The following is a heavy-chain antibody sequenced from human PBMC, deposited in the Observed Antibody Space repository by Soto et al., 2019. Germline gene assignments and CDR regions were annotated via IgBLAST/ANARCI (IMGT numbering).Heavy chain of an antibody. V-gene: IGHV3-21*01. CDR1: GFTFSSYS. CDR2: ISSSSSYI. D-gene: IGHD3-3*01. J-gene: IGHJ3*02. CDR3: ASLLRFLEWLSRDAFDI. Sequence: EVQLVESGGGLVKPGGSLRLSCAASGFTFSSYSMNWVRQAPGKGLEWVSSISSSSSYIYYADSVKGRFTISRDNAKNSLYLQMNSLRAEDTAVYYCASLLRFLEWLSRDAFDIWGQGTMVTVSS.